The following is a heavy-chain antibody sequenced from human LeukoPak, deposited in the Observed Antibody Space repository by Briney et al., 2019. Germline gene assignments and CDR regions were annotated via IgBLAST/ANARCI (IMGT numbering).Heavy chain of an antibody. J-gene: IGHJ5*02. Sequence: SETLSLTCAVYGGSFSGYYWSWIRQPPGKGLEWIGEINHSGSTNYNPSLKSRVTISVDTSKNQFSLKLSSVTAADTAVYYCAGGVNGSFNFFNAWGQGTLVTVSS. CDR2: INHSGST. D-gene: IGHD1-26*01. CDR3: AGGVNGSFNFFNA. V-gene: IGHV4-34*01. CDR1: GGSFSGYY.